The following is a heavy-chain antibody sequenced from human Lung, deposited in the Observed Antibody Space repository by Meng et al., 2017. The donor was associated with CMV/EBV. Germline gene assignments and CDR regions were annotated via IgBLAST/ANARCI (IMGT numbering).Heavy chain of an antibody. J-gene: IGHJ1*01. Sequence: QVPLAGAGPRPGEASGAPSLPCGVSCEPHPKPNWGAWVPQAPGKGLEWIGEIPHRGSSAYNPSLKSRVSMSIDKSKNQFSLKLTSVTAADTAVYHCLRRSGGSVWGQGTLVTVSS. V-gene: IGHV4-4*03. CDR2: IPHRGSS. CDR3: LRRSGGSV. D-gene: IGHD3-10*01. CDR1: CEPHPKPNW.